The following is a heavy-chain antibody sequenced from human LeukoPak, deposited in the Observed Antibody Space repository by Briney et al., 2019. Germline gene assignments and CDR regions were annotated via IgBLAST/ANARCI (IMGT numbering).Heavy chain of an antibody. CDR1: GGTFSSYA. CDR3: ARVVVVPAATYFDY. CDR2: ISAYNGNT. D-gene: IGHD2-2*01. Sequence: ASVKVSCKASGGTFSSYAISWVRQAPGQGLEWMGWISAYNGNTNYAQKLQGRVTMTTDTSTSTAYMELRSLRSDDTAVYYCARVVVVPAATYFDYWGQGTLVTVSS. J-gene: IGHJ4*02. V-gene: IGHV1-18*01.